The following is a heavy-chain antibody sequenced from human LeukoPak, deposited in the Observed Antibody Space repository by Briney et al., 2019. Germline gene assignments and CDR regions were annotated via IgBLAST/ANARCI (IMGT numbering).Heavy chain of an antibody. J-gene: IGHJ3*02. CDR3: ARQNWVGAAFDI. D-gene: IGHD7-27*01. CDR1: GGSISSYY. Sequence: SETLSLTCTVSGGSISSYYWSWIRQPPGKGLEWIGYIYYSGSTNYNPSLKSRVTMSVDTSKNQFSLKLSSVTAADTAVYYCARQNWVGAAFDIWGQGTMVTVSS. V-gene: IGHV4-59*08. CDR2: IYYSGST.